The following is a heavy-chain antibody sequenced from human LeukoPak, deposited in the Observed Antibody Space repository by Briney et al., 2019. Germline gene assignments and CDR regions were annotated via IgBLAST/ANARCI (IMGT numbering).Heavy chain of an antibody. J-gene: IGHJ6*03. CDR2: IYPGDSDT. Sequence: GESLKISCKDSGYSFTNNWIGWVRQMPGKGLEWMGIIYPGDSDTRYSPSFQGQVTISADKSISTAYLQWSSLKASDTAMYYCARHITQRIFGVVTSRVYYYYYMDVWGKGTTVTVSS. CDR3: ARHITQRIFGVVTSRVYYYYYMDV. V-gene: IGHV5-51*01. D-gene: IGHD3-3*01. CDR1: GYSFTNNW.